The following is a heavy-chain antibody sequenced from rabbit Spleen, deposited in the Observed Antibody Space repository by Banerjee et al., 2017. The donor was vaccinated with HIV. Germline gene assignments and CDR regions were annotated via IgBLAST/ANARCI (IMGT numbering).Heavy chain of an antibody. CDR3: ARAGYAGYGYANFRDYYGMDL. CDR2: INSGSGST. J-gene: IGHJ6*01. CDR1: GFSFSSRYW. V-gene: IGHV1S40*01. Sequence: QSLEESGGDLVKPEGSLTLTCTASGFSFSSRYWMCWVRQAPGKGLEWVGCINSGSGSTYYASWAKGRFTISKTSSTVDLKMTSLTAADTATYFCARAGYAGYGYANFRDYYGMDLWGPGTLVTVS. D-gene: IGHD6-1*01.